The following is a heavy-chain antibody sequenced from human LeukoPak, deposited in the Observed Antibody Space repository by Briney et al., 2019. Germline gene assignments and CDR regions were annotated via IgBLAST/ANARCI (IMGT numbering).Heavy chain of an antibody. CDR1: GFTFSTYW. Sequence: GGSLRLCCADSGFTFSTYWMSWLRQVPGKGLEWVANIKPDGSEKYYADSVKGRFSISRDNAKNSMYLQMNNLRAEDTTVYYCARTKNSGRYYYFDYWGPGTLVTVSS. J-gene: IGHJ4*02. V-gene: IGHV3-7*01. CDR2: IKPDGSEK. CDR3: ARTKNSGRYYYFDY. D-gene: IGHD3-22*01.